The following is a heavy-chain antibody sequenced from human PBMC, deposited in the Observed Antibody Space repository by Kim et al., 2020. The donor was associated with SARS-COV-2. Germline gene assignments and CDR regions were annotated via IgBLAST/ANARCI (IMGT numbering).Heavy chain of an antibody. CDR1: GFTFDDYA. J-gene: IGHJ2*01. CDR3: AKGEGQQLQGVSGYFDL. CDR2: ISWNSGSM. V-gene: IGHV3-9*01. Sequence: GGSLRLSCAASGFTFDDYAMHWVRQAPGKGLEWVSGISWNSGSMGYTDSVKGRFTISRDNAKNSLYLRMKSLRVEDTALYYCAKGEGQQLQGVSGYFDLWGRGTLVTVSS. D-gene: IGHD6-13*01.